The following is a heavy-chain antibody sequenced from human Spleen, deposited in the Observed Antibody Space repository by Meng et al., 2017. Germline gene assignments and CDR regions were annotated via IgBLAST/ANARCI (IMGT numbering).Heavy chain of an antibody. CDR3: ARGSTGWSTDYDN. CDR2: IYHSGYT. CDR1: SDSLRNGYHY. V-gene: IGHV4-30-4*01. Sequence: QVHLQESGPGLVKPSQTLSLTCTVSSDSLRNGYHYLGLIRQPPGKGLEWIGYIYHSGYTYYSPSLKSRVTMSVDTSKNQFSLKVTSVTAADTAVYYCARGSTGWSTDYDNWGQGTLVTVSS. D-gene: IGHD6-19*01. J-gene: IGHJ4*02.